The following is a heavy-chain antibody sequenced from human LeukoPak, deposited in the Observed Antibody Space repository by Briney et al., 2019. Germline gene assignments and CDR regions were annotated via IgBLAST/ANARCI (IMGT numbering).Heavy chain of an antibody. Sequence: ASVKVSCKASGYTFTSNAMNWVRQAPGQGLEWMGWINTNTGNPTYAQGFTGQFVFSLDTSVNTAYLQINSLKAEDTAVYYCARDPQVSYYGSGSIDFWGQGTLVTVSS. D-gene: IGHD3-10*01. CDR3: ARDPQVSYYGSGSIDF. J-gene: IGHJ4*02. CDR1: GYTFTSNA. CDR2: INTNTGNP. V-gene: IGHV7-4-1*02.